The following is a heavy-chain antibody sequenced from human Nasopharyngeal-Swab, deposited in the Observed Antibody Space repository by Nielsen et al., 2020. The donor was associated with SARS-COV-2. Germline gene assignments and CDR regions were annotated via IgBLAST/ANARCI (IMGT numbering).Heavy chain of an antibody. V-gene: IGHV3-11*01. D-gene: IGHD6-6*01. Sequence: LSLTCTVSGGSISSSSYYMSWIRQAPGKGLEWVSYISSSDGTIYYADSVKGRFTISRDNAKNSMYLQMNSLRAEDTAVYYCARVSSSSLFDYWSQGTLVTVSS. CDR3: ARVSSSSLFDY. CDR1: GGSISSSSYY. CDR2: ISSSDGTI. J-gene: IGHJ4*02.